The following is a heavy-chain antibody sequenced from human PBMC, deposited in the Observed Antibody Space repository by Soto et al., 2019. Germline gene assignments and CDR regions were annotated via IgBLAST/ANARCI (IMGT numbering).Heavy chain of an antibody. CDR3: ARGVSVTLAVQGGAPDKNYFES. CDR2: IDHSGIT. Sequence: SETLSLTCAVSGASFSGFYWSRIRQSPGKGLEWIGEIDHSGITNHNTALKSRATMSVDTSKNQFSLKLRSVTAADTAVYYCARGVSVTLAVQGGAPDKNYFESWSQGTLVTVSS. D-gene: IGHD1-26*01. CDR1: GASFSGFY. J-gene: IGHJ4*02. V-gene: IGHV4-34*04.